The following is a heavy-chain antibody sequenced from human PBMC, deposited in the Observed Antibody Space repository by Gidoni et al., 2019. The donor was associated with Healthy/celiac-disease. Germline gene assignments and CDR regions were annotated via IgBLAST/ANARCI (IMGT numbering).Heavy chain of an antibody. CDR1: GYTFTGYY. Sequence: QVQLVQSGAEVKKPGASVKVSCKASGYTFTGYYMHWVRQAPGQGLEWMGWINPNSGGTNYAQKFQGWVTMTRDTSISTAYMELSRLRSDDTAVYYCARMYSSGWYGNYYYGMDVWGQGTTVTVSS. V-gene: IGHV1-2*04. CDR3: ARMYSSGWYGNYYYGMDV. D-gene: IGHD6-19*01. J-gene: IGHJ6*02. CDR2: INPNSGGT.